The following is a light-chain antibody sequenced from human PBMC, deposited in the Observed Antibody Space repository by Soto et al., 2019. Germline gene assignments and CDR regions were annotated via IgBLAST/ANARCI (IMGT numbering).Light chain of an antibody. V-gene: IGLV2-14*01. J-gene: IGLJ1*01. CDR2: EVS. CDR1: SSDVGGYNY. Sequence: QSALTQPASVSGSPGQSITISCTGTSSDVGGYNYVSWYQQHPGKAPKLMIYEVSNRPSGVSNRFSGYKSGNTASLTISGLQAENSDTYYCSSYTSSSIDYVFGTGTKLTVL. CDR3: SSYTSSSIDYV.